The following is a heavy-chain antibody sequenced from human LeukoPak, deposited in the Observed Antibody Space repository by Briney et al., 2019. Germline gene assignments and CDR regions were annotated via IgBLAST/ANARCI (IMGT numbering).Heavy chain of an antibody. V-gene: IGHV3-23*01. CDR2: ISGSGGST. J-gene: IGHJ4*02. D-gene: IGHD3-22*01. CDR3: AKDRRYYDSSGYPDFDY. Sequence: PGGSLRLSCAAYGFTFSSYAMSWVRQAPGKGLEWVSAISGSGGSTYYADSMKGLFTISRDNSKNTLYLQMNSLSAEDTAVYYCAKDRRYYDSSGYPDFDYWGQGTLVTVSS. CDR1: GFTFSSYA.